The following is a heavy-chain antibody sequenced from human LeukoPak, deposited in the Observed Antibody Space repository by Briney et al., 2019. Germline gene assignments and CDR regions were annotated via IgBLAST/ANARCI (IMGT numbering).Heavy chain of an antibody. CDR1: GGSISSSSYY. J-gene: IGHJ4*02. Sequence: SETLSLTCTVYGGSISSSSYYWGWIRQPPGKGLEWIGSIYYSGSTYYNPSLKSRVTISVDTSKNQFSLKLSSVTAADTAVYYCARHGGSSWYCDYWGQGTLVTVSS. D-gene: IGHD6-13*01. CDR3: ARHGGSSWYCDY. V-gene: IGHV4-39*01. CDR2: IYYSGST.